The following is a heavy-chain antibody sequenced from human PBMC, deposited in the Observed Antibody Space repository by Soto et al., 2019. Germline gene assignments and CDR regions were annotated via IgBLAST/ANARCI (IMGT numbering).Heavy chain of an antibody. J-gene: IGHJ6*02. V-gene: IGHV3-21*01. Sequence: EVQLVESGGGLVKPGGSLRLSCAASGFTFSSYSMNWVRQAPGKGLEWVSSISSSSSYIYYADSVKGRFTISRDNAKNSLYLQMNSLRAEDTAVYYCAREVVVAATLYYYYGMDVWSQGTTVTVSS. CDR1: GFTFSSYS. CDR3: AREVVVAATLYYYYGMDV. CDR2: ISSSSSYI. D-gene: IGHD2-15*01.